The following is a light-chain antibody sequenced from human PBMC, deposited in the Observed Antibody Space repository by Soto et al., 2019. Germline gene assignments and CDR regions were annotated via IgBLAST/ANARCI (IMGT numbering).Light chain of an antibody. V-gene: IGLV2-18*02. CDR1: SSDVGSYNR. CDR3: ASYTSSRVWV. J-gene: IGLJ3*02. CDR2: EVT. Sequence: QSALTQPPSVSGSPGQSVTISCTGTSSDVGSYNRVSWYQQPPGTAPKLIIYEVTNRPSGVPVRFPGSKSANMASLTISGLQAEDEADYYCASYTSSRVWVFGGGTQLTVL.